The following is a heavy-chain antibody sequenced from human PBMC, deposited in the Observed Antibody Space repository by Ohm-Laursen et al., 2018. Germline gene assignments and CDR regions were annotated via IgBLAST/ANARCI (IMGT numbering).Heavy chain of an antibody. CDR3: AKDEMDDSSGRGGY. D-gene: IGHD3-22*01. J-gene: IGHJ4*02. CDR2: ISGSGGST. Sequence: SLRLSCAASGFTFSSYAMSWVRQAPGKGLEWDSAISGSGGSTYYADSVKGRFTISRDNSKNTLYLQMNSLRAEDTAVYYCAKDEMDDSSGRGGYWGQGTLVTVSS. V-gene: IGHV3-23*01. CDR1: GFTFSSYA.